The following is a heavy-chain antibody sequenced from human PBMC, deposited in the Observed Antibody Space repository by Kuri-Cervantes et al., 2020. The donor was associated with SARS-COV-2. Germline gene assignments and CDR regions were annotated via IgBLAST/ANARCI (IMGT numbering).Heavy chain of an antibody. V-gene: IGHV1-46*01. Sequence: ASVKVSCRASGYTFTSYYMHWVRQAPGQVLEWMGIINPSGGSTSYAQKFQGRVTMTRDTSTSTVYMELSSLRSEDTAVYYCARTRIAAAGTDAFDIWGQGTMVTVSS. CDR2: INPSGGST. CDR1: GYTFTSYY. CDR3: ARTRIAAAGTDAFDI. J-gene: IGHJ3*02. D-gene: IGHD6-13*01.